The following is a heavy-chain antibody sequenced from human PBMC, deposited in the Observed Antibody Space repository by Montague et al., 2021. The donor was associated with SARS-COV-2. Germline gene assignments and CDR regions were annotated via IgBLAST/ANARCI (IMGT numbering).Heavy chain of an antibody. J-gene: IGHJ4*02. V-gene: IGHV2-70*11. CDR2: XXWDDDK. D-gene: IGHD3-10*01. Sequence: PALVKPTQTLTLTCTFSGFSLSTSGMCVSWIRQPPGKALEWLARXXWDDDKHYSTSLKTRLTISKDTSKNQVVPTMTNMDPVDTATYYCARSSVVRGVSLDYWGQGTLVTVSS. CDR3: ARSSVVRGVSLDY. CDR1: GFSLSTSGMC.